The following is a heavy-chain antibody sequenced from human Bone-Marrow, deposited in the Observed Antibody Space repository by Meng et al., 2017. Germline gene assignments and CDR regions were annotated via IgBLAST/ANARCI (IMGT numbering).Heavy chain of an antibody. CDR1: GYLFTSYG. V-gene: IGHV1-18*01. CDR3: ARDQPRKWELGSLVDV. J-gene: IGHJ6*02. CDR2: ISAYNGNT. D-gene: IGHD1-26*01. Sequence: QVQLVQAGAEVKKPGASVKVSCKASGYLFTSYGISWVRQAPGQGLEWMGWISAYNGNTNYAQKLQGRVTMTTDTSTSTAYMELRSLRSDDTAVYYCARDQPRKWELGSLVDVWGQGTTVTVSS.